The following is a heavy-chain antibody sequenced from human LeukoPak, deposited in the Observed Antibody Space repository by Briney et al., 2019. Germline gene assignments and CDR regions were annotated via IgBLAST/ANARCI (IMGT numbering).Heavy chain of an antibody. J-gene: IGHJ4*02. D-gene: IGHD5-12*01. Sequence: SSETLSLTCTVSGGSISSYYWSWIRQPPGKGLEWIGYIYYSGSTNYNPSLKSRVTISVDTSKNQFSLKLSSVTAADTAVYYCARERDVDIVATIDDWGQGTLVTVSS. CDR1: GGSISSYY. CDR3: ARERDVDIVATIDD. V-gene: IGHV4-59*12. CDR2: IYYSGST.